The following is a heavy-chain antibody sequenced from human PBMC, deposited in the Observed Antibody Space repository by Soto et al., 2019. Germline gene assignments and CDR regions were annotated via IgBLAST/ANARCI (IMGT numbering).Heavy chain of an antibody. D-gene: IGHD3-3*01. Sequence: SVKVSCKASGGTFSSYAISWVRQAPGQGLEWMGGIIPIFGTANYAQKFQGRVTVTADESTSTAYMELSSLRSEDTAVYYCATVLRFLEWLPRDYYYYGMDVWGQGTTVTVSS. CDR3: ATVLRFLEWLPRDYYYYGMDV. CDR1: GGTFSSYA. J-gene: IGHJ6*02. CDR2: IIPIFGTA. V-gene: IGHV1-69*13.